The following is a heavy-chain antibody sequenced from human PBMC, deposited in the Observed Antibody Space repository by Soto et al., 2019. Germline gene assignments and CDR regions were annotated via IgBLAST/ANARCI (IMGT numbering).Heavy chain of an antibody. CDR3: SRQASDFWSGKPQYYMDV. J-gene: IGHJ6*03. CDR1: GFTFSGSA. CDR2: IRSKGNNYAT. D-gene: IGHD3-3*01. Sequence: EVQLVESGGGLVQPGGSLKLSCAASGFTFSGSALHWVRQASGKGLEWVGRIRSKGNNYATAYGASLKGRFTISRDDSKNRGYLQMNSPNTEDTAVYYCSRQASDFWSGKPQYYMDVWGKGTTVTVSS. V-gene: IGHV3-73*01.